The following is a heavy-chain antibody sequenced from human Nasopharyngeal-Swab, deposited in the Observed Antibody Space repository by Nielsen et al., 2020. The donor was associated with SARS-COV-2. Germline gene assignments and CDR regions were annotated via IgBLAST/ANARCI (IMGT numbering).Heavy chain of an antibody. CDR1: CI. D-gene: IGHD3-16*02. CDR3: ARDPYDYVWGSYRYMGDY. V-gene: IGHV3-48*02. J-gene: IGHJ4*02. CDR2: ISSSSSTI. Sequence: CIISWVRQDAQEGLEWVSYISSSSSTIYYADSVKGRFTISRDNAKNSLYLQMNSLRDEDTAVYYCARDPYDYVWGSYRYMGDYWGQGTLVTVSS.